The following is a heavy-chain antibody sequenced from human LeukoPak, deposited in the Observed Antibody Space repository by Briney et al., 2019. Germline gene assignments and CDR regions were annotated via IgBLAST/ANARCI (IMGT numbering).Heavy chain of an antibody. V-gene: IGHV3-23*01. CDR2: ISGSGGST. J-gene: IGHJ6*02. CDR3: AKVRFLEWSEGGMDV. CDR1: GFTFSSYA. Sequence: AGGSLRLSCAASGFTFSSYAMSWVRQAPGKGLEWVSAISGSGGSTYYPDSVKGRFTISRDNSKNTLYLQMNSLRAEDTAVYYCAKVRFLEWSEGGMDVWGQGTTVTVSS. D-gene: IGHD3-3*01.